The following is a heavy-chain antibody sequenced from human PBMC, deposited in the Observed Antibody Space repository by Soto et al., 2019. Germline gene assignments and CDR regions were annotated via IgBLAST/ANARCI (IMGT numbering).Heavy chain of an antibody. CDR3: ARDRSIPNRITIFGVVENYYGMDV. Sequence: PSETLSLTCTVSGGSISSNYWTWIRQPPGKGLEWIGYVYNSGSTNYNPSLKSRVTISEDTSKSQFSLKVNSVTAADTAVYYCARDRSIPNRITIFGVVENYYGMDVWGQGTTVTVSS. CDR2: VYNSGST. J-gene: IGHJ6*02. V-gene: IGHV4-59*12. CDR1: GGSISSNY. D-gene: IGHD3-3*01.